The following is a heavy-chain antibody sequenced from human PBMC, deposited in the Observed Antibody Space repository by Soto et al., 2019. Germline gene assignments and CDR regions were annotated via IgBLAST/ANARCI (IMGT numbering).Heavy chain of an antibody. CDR3: ERVGDYYDNSGYYFNY. CDR1: GYTFTSYG. J-gene: IGHJ4*02. D-gene: IGHD3-22*01. V-gene: IGHV1-18*01. CDR2: ISAYNGNT. Sequence: GASVKVSCKASGYTFTSYGISWVRQAPGQGLEWMGWISAYNGNTNYAQKLQGRVTMTTDTSTSTAYMDLRSLRSDDTAVYYCERVGDYYDNSGYYFNYWGQGTLVTVSS.